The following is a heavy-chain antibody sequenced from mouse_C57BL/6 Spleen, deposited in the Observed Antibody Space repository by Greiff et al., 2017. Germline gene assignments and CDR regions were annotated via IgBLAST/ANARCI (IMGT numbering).Heavy chain of an antibody. Sequence: EVKLVESGGDLVKPGGSLKLSCAASGFTFSSYGMSWVRQTPDKRLEWVATISSGGSYTYYPDSVKGRFTISRDNAKNTLYLQMSSLKSEDTAMYYCARGGNWYCDVWGTGTTVTVSS. CDR1: GFTFSSYG. CDR3: ARGGNWYCDV. J-gene: IGHJ1*03. CDR2: ISSGGSYT. V-gene: IGHV5-6*02.